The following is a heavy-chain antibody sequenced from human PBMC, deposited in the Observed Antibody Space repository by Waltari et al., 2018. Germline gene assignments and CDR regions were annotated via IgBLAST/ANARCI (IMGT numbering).Heavy chain of an antibody. CDR1: GFTFSSYA. Sequence: EVQLLESGGGLVQPGGSLRLSCAASGFTFSSYAMSWVRQAPGKGLEWVSAISGSGGSTYYADSVKGRFTISRDNSKNTLYLQMNSLRAEDTAVYYCAKEPPPRGYCSSTSCYLWGQGTLVTVSS. V-gene: IGHV3-23*01. CDR3: AKEPPPRGYCSSTSCYL. D-gene: IGHD2-2*01. CDR2: ISGSGGST. J-gene: IGHJ4*02.